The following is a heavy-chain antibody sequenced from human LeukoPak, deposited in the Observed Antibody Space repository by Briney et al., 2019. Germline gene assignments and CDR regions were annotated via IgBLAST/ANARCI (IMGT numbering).Heavy chain of an antibody. CDR1: GFTFSSYG. D-gene: IGHD6-19*01. V-gene: IGHV3-30*02. J-gene: IGHJ4*02. CDR2: IRYDGSNK. Sequence: PGGSLRLSCAASGFTFSSYGMHWVRQAPGKGLEWVTFIRYDGSNKYYADSVKGRFTISRDNSKNTLYLQMNSLRAEDTAVYYCAKGRVSGYSSGWYYFDYWGQGTLVTVSS. CDR3: AKGRVSGYSSGWYYFDY.